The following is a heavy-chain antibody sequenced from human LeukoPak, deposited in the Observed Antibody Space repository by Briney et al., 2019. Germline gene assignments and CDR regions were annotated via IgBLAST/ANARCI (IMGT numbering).Heavy chain of an antibody. CDR2: INPNSGGT. CDR1: GYTFTGYY. V-gene: IGHV1-2*02. J-gene: IGHJ4*02. CDR3: ARDRDSSGWYGGDY. D-gene: IGHD6-19*01. Sequence: ASVKVSCKASGYTFTGYYMHWVRQAPGQGLEWMGWINPNSGGTNYAQKFQGRVTMTRDTSISTAYMELSSLRSEDTAVYYCARDRDSSGWYGGDYWGQGTLVTVSS.